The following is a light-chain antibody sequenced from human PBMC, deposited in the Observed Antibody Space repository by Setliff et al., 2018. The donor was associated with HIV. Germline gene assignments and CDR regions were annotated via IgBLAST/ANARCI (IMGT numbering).Light chain of an antibody. J-gene: IGLJ3*02. Sequence: QSALTQPTSVSGSPGQSITISCTGTSSDVGGYNYVSWYQHRPGKAPKVVICEVSNRPSGVSNRFSGSKSGNTASLTISGLQAEEEADYYCSSYTSSGTPVFGGGTKVTVL. CDR1: SSDVGGYNY. CDR3: SSYTSSGTPV. CDR2: EVS. V-gene: IGLV2-14*01.